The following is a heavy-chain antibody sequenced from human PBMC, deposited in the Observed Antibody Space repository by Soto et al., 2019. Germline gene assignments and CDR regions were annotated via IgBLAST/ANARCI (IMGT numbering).Heavy chain of an antibody. CDR3: ARVPYVDTAMVTVWYFDY. J-gene: IGHJ4*02. CDR2: ISAYNGNT. Sequence: GASVKVSCTASGYTFTSYGISWVRQAPGQGLEWMGWISAYNGNTNYAQKLQGRVTMTTDTSTSTAYMELRSLRSDDTAVYYCARVPYVDTAMVTVWYFDYWGQGTLVTVSS. V-gene: IGHV1-18*04. D-gene: IGHD5-18*01. CDR1: GYTFTSYG.